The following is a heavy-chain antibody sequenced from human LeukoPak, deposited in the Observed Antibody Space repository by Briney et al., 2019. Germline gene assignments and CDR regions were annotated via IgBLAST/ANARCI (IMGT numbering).Heavy chain of an antibody. CDR2: IYYSGST. J-gene: IGHJ5*02. V-gene: IGHV4-31*03. CDR3: ARGPGGRFLEKNWFDP. CDR1: GGSISSGGYY. D-gene: IGHD3-3*01. Sequence: SQTLSLTCTVSGGSISSGGYYWSWIRQHPGKGLEWIGYIYYSGSTYYNPSLKSRVTISVDTAKNQFSLKLSSVTAEDTAVYYCARGPGGRFLEKNWFDPWGQGTLVTVSS.